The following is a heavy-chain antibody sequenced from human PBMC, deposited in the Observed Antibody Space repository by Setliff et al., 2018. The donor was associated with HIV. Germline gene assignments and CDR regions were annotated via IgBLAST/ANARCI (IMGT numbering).Heavy chain of an antibody. CDR3: VLASIVSTARWTH. CDR1: GYTLSAYY. J-gene: IGHJ4*02. CDR2: INPNSGAT. Sequence: KVSCKASGYTLSAYYLHWVRRAPGQGLEWMGWINPNSGATNYAHNFQGRVTMTRDTSISTAYMDLSSLASDDTAVYYCVLASIVSTARWTHWGRGTLVTVSS. V-gene: IGHV1-2*02. D-gene: IGHD1-26*01.